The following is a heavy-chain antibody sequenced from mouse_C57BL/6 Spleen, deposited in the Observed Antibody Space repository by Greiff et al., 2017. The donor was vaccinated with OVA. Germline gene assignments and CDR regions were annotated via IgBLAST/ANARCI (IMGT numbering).Heavy chain of an antibody. CDR1: GYPFTSYG. CDR3: ARKRITTVVHMDY. V-gene: IGHV1-81*01. J-gene: IGHJ4*01. Sequence: VQLQQSGAELARPGASVKLSCKASGYPFTSYGISWVKQRTGQGLEWIGEIYPRSGNTYYNEKFKGKATLTADKSSSTAYMELRSLTSEDSAVYFCARKRITTVVHMDYWGQGTSVTVSS. D-gene: IGHD1-1*01. CDR2: IYPRSGNT.